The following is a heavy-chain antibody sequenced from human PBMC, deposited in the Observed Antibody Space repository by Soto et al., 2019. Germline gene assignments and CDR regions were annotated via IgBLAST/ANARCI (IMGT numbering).Heavy chain of an antibody. V-gene: IGHV1-2*04. CDR1: GYTFTGYY. Sequence: ASVKVSCKASGYTFTGYYMHWVRQAPGQGLEWMGWINPNSGGTNYAQKFQGWVTMTRDTSISTAYMELSRLRSDDTAVYYCARDPGTYYDILTGYYEFDYWGQGTPVTVSS. J-gene: IGHJ4*02. CDR2: INPNSGGT. CDR3: ARDPGTYYDILTGYYEFDY. D-gene: IGHD3-9*01.